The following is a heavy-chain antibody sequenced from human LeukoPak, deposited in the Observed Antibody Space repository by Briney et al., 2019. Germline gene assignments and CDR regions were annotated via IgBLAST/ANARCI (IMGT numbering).Heavy chain of an antibody. V-gene: IGHV4-4*07. CDR1: GGSISSYY. J-gene: IGHJ4*02. CDR3: ERVGDCCNGGDY. D-gene: IGHD2-15*01. CDR2: IYTSVST. Sequence: SETLSLTCTVSGGSISSYYWSWIRQPAGKGLEWIGRIYTSVSTNYNPSLKSRVTMSVDTSKNQFSLKLSSVTAPDTAVYECERVGDCCNGGDYLGQGNLVPVSS.